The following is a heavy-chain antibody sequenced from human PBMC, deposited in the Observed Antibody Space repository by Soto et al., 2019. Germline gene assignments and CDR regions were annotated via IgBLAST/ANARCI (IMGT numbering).Heavy chain of an antibody. CDR2: ISSDGSSI. Sequence: EVQLVESGGGFVQPGGSLRLSCAASGFTFSSYWMHWVRQAPGAGPVWVSRISSDGSSIYYADSVKGRFTVSRDNAKNTLYLQMSRLRADDTAVYYCGRSREGYSYFEHWGQGILVTVSS. CDR1: GFTFSSYW. D-gene: IGHD4-4*01. V-gene: IGHV3-74*01. J-gene: IGHJ4*02. CDR3: GRSREGYSYFEH.